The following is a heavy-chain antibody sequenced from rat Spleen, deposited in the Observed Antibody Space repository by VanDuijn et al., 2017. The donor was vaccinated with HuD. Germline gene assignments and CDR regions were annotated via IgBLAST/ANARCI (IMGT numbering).Heavy chain of an antibody. V-gene: IGHV5-29*01. CDR3: ARHSDGGYSPYWYFDF. CDR1: GFTFSDYA. D-gene: IGHD1-11*01. CDR2: IIYDGSST. J-gene: IGHJ1*01. Sequence: EVQLVESGGGLVQPGRSLKLSCAASGFTFSDYAMAWVRQAPKKGLEWVATIIYDGSSTYYRDSVKGRFTISRDNAKSTLYLQMDSLRSEDTATYYCARHSDGGYSPYWYFDFWGPGTMVTVSS.